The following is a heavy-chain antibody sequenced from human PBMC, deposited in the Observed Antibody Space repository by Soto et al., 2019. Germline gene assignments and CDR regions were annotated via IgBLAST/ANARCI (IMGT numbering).Heavy chain of an antibody. V-gene: IGHV3-23*01. CDR3: AKASYGFWSPYYDY. D-gene: IGHD3-3*01. J-gene: IGHJ4*02. CDR2: ISGSGGNT. CDR1: GFTFSSYA. Sequence: EVRLLESGGGLVQSGGSLRLSCAASGFTFSSYAMSWVRQAPGKGLEWVSAISGSGGNTYYADSVKGRFTISRDNSKNTLYLQMNSLRAEDTAVYYCAKASYGFWSPYYDYWGQGTLVTVSS.